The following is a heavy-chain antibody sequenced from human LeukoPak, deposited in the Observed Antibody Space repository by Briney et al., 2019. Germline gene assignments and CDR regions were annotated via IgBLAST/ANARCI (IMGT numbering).Heavy chain of an antibody. J-gene: IGHJ4*02. CDR2: IWYDGSNE. CDR1: GFTFSSYG. Sequence: GGSLRLSCAASGFTFSSYGMHWVRQAPGKGLEWVAVIWYDGSNEYYADSVKGRFTISRDNSKNTLYLQMNSLRAEDTAVYYCAKEAYIEMATITPDYWGQGALVTVSS. D-gene: IGHD5-24*01. V-gene: IGHV3-33*06. CDR3: AKEAYIEMATITPDY.